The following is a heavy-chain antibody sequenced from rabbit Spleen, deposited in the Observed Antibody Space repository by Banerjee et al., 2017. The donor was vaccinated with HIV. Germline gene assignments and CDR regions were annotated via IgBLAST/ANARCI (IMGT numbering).Heavy chain of an antibody. CDR1: GVSFSSNYY. Sequence: QEQLVESGGGLVQPEGSLTLTCTASGVSFSSNYYMCWVRQAPGKGLEWIACINTATGKPVYATWAKGRFTISKTSSTTVTLQMTSLTAADTATYFCARGSATMTMVITGYYLGLWGQGTLVTVS. CDR3: ARGSATMTMVITGYYLGL. CDR2: INTATGKP. D-gene: IGHD2-1*01. J-gene: IGHJ3*01. V-gene: IGHV1S45*01.